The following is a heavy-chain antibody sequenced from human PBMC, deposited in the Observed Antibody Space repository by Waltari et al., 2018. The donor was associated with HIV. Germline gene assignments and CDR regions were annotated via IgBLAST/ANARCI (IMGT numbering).Heavy chain of an antibody. CDR3: ATDFSGMVRAYSDYSLDV. V-gene: IGHV1-24*01. CDR2: FDPGDGET. J-gene: IGHJ6*02. Sequence: QVQLVQSGAEVNKPGASVKVSCKVSGYTLTELSMHWVRQAPGKGLEWMGNFDPGDGETKCAQKFQGRSTMAEETSSAPAYRELSSLTSGDTAVYYCATDFSGMVRAYSDYSLDVWGQGTTVTVSS. D-gene: IGHD3-10*01. CDR1: GYTLTELS.